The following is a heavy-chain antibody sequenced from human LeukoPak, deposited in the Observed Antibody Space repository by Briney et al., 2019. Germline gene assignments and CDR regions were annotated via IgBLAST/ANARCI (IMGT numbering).Heavy chain of an antibody. CDR2: IYSGGST. Sequence: PGGSLRLSCAASGFTVSSNYMSWVRQAPGKGLEWVSVIYSGGSTYYADSVKGRFTTSRDNSKNTLYLQMNSLRAEDTAVYYCARGLHYYDSSGYYSGGYYFDYWGQGTLVTVSS. CDR3: ARGLHYYDSSGYYSGGYYFDY. V-gene: IGHV3-53*01. CDR1: GFTVSSNY. D-gene: IGHD3-22*01. J-gene: IGHJ4*02.